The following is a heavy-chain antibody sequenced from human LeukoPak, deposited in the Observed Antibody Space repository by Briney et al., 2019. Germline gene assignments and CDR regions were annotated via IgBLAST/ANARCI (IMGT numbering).Heavy chain of an antibody. V-gene: IGHV1-46*01. CDR1: GYTFTSYY. D-gene: IGHD6-13*01. CDR2: INPSGGST. Sequence: GASVKVSCKASGYTFTSYYMHWVRQAPGQGLEWMGIINPSGGSTSYAQKFQGRVTMTRDTSTSTVYMELSSLRSEGTAVYYCAREQQLPYYFDYWGQGTLVTVSS. J-gene: IGHJ4*02. CDR3: AREQQLPYYFDY.